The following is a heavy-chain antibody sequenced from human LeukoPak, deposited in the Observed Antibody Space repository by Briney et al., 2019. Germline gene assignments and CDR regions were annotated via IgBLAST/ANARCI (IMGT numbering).Heavy chain of an antibody. D-gene: IGHD6-19*01. CDR2: SDPNSGGT. J-gene: IGHJ5*02. V-gene: IGHV1-2*02. CDR1: GYTFTGYY. Sequence: ASVKVSCKASGYTFTGYYLHWMRQPPGQGLEWMGCSDPNSGGTTYAQQFQGRLTIIRDTSISKAYMELIRLGSDDTAVYYCANLLAVADNANWFDPWGQGTLVTVSS. CDR3: ANLLAVADNANWFDP.